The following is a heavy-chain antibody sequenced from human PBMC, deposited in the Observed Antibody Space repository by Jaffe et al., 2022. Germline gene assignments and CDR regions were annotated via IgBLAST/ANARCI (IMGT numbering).Heavy chain of an antibody. CDR1: GFTFSSYS. V-gene: IGHV3-48*01. CDR3: ARDPQQLVPPFEADYYMDV. D-gene: IGHD6-13*01. J-gene: IGHJ6*03. CDR2: ISSSSSTI. Sequence: EVQLVESGGGLVQPGGSLRLSCAASGFTFSSYSMNWVRQAPGKGLEWVSYISSSSSTIYYADSVKGRFTISRDNAKNSLYLQMNSLRAEDTAVYYCARDPQQLVPPFEADYYMDVWGKGTTVTVSS.